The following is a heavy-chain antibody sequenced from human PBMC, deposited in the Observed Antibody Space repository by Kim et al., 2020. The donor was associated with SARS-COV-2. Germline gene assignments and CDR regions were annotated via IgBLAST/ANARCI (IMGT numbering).Heavy chain of an antibody. D-gene: IGHD5-18*01. CDR1: GGTFSTSA. J-gene: IGHJ6*02. CDR2: IIPIVGTA. Sequence: SVKVSCKASGGTFSTSAISWVRQAPGQGLEWMGAIIPIVGTAEYAQKFQDRVTITADESTSTVYLDLSSLRSGDTAVYYCATPLLSESRYGQRHGMDVWGQGTTVTVSS. V-gene: IGHV1-69*13. CDR3: ATPLLSESRYGQRHGMDV.